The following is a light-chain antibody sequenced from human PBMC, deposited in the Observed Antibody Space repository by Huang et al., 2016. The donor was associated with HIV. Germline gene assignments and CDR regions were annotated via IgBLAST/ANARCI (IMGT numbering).Light chain of an antibody. J-gene: IGKJ1*01. CDR1: QNINSY. Sequence: DIQLTQSPSSLSASVGDRVTITCRASQNINSYLNWYQQKPGKAPNLLIYRSSNFQNRVPSRFSGSGSATHFTLCNSSMQPEDFATHDGDKRYSAPPWTFGQGTKVEIK. CDR3: DKRYSAPPWT. V-gene: IGKV1-39*01. CDR2: RSS.